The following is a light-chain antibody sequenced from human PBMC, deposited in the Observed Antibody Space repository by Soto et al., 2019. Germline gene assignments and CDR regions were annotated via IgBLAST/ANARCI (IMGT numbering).Light chain of an antibody. V-gene: IGKV3-20*01. J-gene: IGKJ4*01. CDR1: QSIGSNF. CDR3: QPYGNSPPFT. CDR2: GAS. Sequence: EVVLTQSPGTLSLSPGEGATLSCRTSQSIGSNFLAWYQQRRGQAPRLLIYGASNRATDVPDRFSGGGSGTDFTLTISSLEPEDFAVYYCQPYGNSPPFTFGGGTKVEIK.